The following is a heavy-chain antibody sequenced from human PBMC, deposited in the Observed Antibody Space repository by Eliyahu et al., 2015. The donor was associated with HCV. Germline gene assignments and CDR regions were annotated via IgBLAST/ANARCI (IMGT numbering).Heavy chain of an antibody. CDR1: GGSXXGSSYY. D-gene: IGHD2-15*01. CDR2: RYFSGVT. V-gene: IGHV4-39*01. J-gene: IGHJ4*02. CDR3: AKGTHGYLSGYFDS. Sequence: QLQLQESGPGLVKPSETLSLTCTXSGGSXXGSSYYWGWLRQPPGKGLEWIASRYFSGVTHSTPSLKSRVIVSIDTSKNQLSLKLTSVTASDTAVYYCAKGTHGYLSGYFDSWGQGTLVTVSS.